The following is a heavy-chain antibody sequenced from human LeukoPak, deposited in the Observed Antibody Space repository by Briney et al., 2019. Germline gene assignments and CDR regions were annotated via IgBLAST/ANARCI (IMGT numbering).Heavy chain of an antibody. V-gene: IGHV3-73*01. J-gene: IGHJ5*02. CDR2: MDKETNLYAT. Sequence: PGGSLRLFCVAPGLTFSDSGRHWVRQSSGKGLQWIGQMDKETNLYATAVVASVNGRITVSRDDSTNPTYLHMNSLTPEVTALYYCTRDSGTYNWFDPWGQGTLVTVSS. CDR3: TRDSGTYNWFDP. CDR1: GLTFSDSG. D-gene: IGHD1-26*01.